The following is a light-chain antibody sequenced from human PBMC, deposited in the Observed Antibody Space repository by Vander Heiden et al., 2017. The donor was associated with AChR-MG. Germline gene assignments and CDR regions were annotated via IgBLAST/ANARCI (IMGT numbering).Light chain of an antibody. CDR1: SSNIGSST. Sequence: QSVLTQPPSASGTPGETATISCSGSSSNIGSSTVSWYQQFPGTAPTLLIYSNFQRPSGVSARFSGSKSGTSASLAISGLQSEDEADYYCAAWADSPNGQGVFGTGTKVTVL. V-gene: IGLV1-44*01. J-gene: IGLJ1*01. CDR2: SNF. CDR3: AAWADSPNGQGV.